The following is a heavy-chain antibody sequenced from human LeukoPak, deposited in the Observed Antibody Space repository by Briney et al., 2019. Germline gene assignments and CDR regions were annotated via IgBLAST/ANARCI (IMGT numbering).Heavy chain of an antibody. V-gene: IGHV4-31*03. D-gene: IGHD5-12*01. J-gene: IGHJ4*02. CDR1: GGSISSGGYY. CDR2: IYYSGTT. Sequence: SETLSLTCTVSGGSISSGGYYWSWIRQHPGKGLEWIGNIYYSGTTYYNPSLKSRLTISVDTSKNQFFLKLTSVTAADTAIYYCARDRDGYNYVDYWGQGTLVTVSS. CDR3: ARDRDGYNYVDY.